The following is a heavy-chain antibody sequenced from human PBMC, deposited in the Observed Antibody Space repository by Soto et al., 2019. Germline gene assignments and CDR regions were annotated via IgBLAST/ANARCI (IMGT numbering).Heavy chain of an antibody. CDR2: ISDNGSSK. CDR3: TRADLTVTLSVFDP. J-gene: IGHJ5*02. D-gene: IGHD4-17*01. Sequence: QVQLVESGGGVVQPGRSLRLSCAASGFIFSSYAMHWVRQAPGKGLEWVAFISDNGSSKYYADSVKGRFTISRDNSKNTLYLQMNSLSAEATAVYYSTRADLTVTLSVFDPWGQGTLVTVSS. CDR1: GFIFSSYA. V-gene: IGHV3-30-3*01.